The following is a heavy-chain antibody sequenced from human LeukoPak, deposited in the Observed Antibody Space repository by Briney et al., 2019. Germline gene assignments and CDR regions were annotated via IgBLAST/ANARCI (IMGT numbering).Heavy chain of an antibody. D-gene: IGHD5/OR15-5a*01. V-gene: IGHV3-7*01. J-gene: IGHJ5*02. CDR3: ARESTEDRPGS. CDR2: IDQDGSDK. Sequence: GGSLRLSCVASGFTLSDFWMSWVRQAPGKGLEWVANIDQDGSDKNYVGSVKGRFTISRDDAKNSLFLQMNSLRAEDTAVYYCARESTEDRPGSWGQGTLVTVSS. CDR1: GFTLSDFW.